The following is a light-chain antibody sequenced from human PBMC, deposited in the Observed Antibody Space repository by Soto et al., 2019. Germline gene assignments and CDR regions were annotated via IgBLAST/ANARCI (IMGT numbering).Light chain of an antibody. V-gene: IGKV1D-12*01. J-gene: IGKJ2*01. CDR3: QQANSFPFI. Sequence: DIQMTQSPSSVSASVGARVTITCRASRDISTWLAWYQQKPGKAPKLLIYGASNLQSGVPSRFSGRGSGTDFTLTISSLQPEDFGTYYCQQANSFPFIFAQGTKV. CDR1: RDISTW. CDR2: GAS.